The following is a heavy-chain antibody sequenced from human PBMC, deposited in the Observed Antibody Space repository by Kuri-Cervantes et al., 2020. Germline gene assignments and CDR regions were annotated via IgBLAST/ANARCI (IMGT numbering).Heavy chain of an antibody. D-gene: IGHD1-1*01. V-gene: IGHV3-21*01. J-gene: IGHJ6*02. CDR1: GFTVSSNY. Sequence: GGSLRLSCAASGFTVSSNYMNWVRQAPGKGLEWVSSISSSSSYIYYADSVKGRFTISRDNAKNSLYLQMNSLRAEDTAVYYCARVSGYILRAYGMDVWGQGTTVTVSS. CDR2: ISSSSSYI. CDR3: ARVSGYILRAYGMDV.